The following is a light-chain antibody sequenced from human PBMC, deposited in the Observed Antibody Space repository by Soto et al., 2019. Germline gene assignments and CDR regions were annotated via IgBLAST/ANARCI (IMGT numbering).Light chain of an antibody. Sequence: QSVLTQPPSASGTPGQRGTISCSGSSSNIGSNTVNWYQQLPGTAPKLLIYSNNQRPSGVPDRLSGSKSGTSASLAISGLQSEDEADYYCAAWDDSLNGPVFGGGTQLTVL. CDR3: AAWDDSLNGPV. CDR2: SNN. CDR1: SSNIGSNT. V-gene: IGLV1-44*01. J-gene: IGLJ7*01.